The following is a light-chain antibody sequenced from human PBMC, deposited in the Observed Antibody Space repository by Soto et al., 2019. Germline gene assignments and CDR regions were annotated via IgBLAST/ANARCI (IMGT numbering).Light chain of an antibody. CDR2: GNS. Sequence: QSVLTQPASVSGSPGQSITISCSGTSSDIGAYDLVSWYQQHPGRAPKLIIYGNSNRPSGVPDRFSGSKSGTSASLAITGLQAEDEADYYCQSYDSSLSGPYVFGTGTKVTVL. CDR3: QSYDSSLSGPYV. J-gene: IGLJ1*01. V-gene: IGLV2-14*03. CDR1: SSDIGAYDL.